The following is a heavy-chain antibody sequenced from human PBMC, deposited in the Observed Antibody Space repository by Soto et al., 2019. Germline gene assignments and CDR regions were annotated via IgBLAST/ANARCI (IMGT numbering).Heavy chain of an antibody. CDR2: ISYDGGNK. D-gene: IGHD3-22*01. J-gene: IGHJ4*02. CDR3: AKDRRGSYYDSSGYDY. CDR1: GFPLSSYG. V-gene: IGHV3-30*18. Sequence: QVQLVESGGGVVQPGRSLRLSCAASGFPLSSYGMHWVLQAPGKGREWVAVISYDGGNKYYADSVKGRFTISRDNSKNTLYLQMNSLRAEDTAVYYCAKDRRGSYYDSSGYDYWGQGTLVTVSS.